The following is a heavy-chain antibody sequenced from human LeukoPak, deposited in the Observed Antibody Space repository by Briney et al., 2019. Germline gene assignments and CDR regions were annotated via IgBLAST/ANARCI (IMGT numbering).Heavy chain of an antibody. CDR1: GFSFSNHY. CDR2: INEDGSNK. Sequence: GGSLRLSCTASGFSFSNHYMRWIRQAPRKGLEWVANINEDGSNKWHLGSAKGRFTVSRDNARNSLYLQMNSLRVEDTAVYYCTRVIVAVPGYFDYFDFWGQGVLVTVSS. CDR3: TRVIVAVPGYFDYFDF. V-gene: IGHV3-7*01. D-gene: IGHD6-19*01. J-gene: IGHJ4*02.